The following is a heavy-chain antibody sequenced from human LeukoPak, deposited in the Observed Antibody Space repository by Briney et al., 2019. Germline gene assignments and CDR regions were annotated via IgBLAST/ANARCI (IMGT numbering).Heavy chain of an antibody. CDR2: INPSGTNT. D-gene: IGHD2-8*02. CDR3: APEESGGYFDY. CDR1: GYTFTDYY. J-gene: IGHJ4*02. Sequence: GASVKVSCKTSGYTFTDYYLHWVRQAPGQGLEWMGLINPSGTNTSYAQKFRGRVTMTRDTSTSTVYMDLSSLRSEDTAMYFCAPEESGGYFDYWGQGTLVTVSS. V-gene: IGHV1-46*01.